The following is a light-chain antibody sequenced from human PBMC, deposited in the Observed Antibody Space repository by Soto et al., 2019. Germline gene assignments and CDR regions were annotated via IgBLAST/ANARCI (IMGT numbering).Light chain of an antibody. J-gene: IGLJ3*02. CDR1: SSNIGSNT. CDR3: AAWDDSLNGWV. CDR2: SNN. V-gene: IGLV1-44*01. Sequence: QSVLTQPPSASGTPGQRVTISCSGSSSNIGSNTVNWYQQLPGTAPKLLMYSNNQRPSGVPDRFSGSKSGTSASLAISGLQSEDEAEYYRAAWDDSLNGWVFGGGTKVTVL.